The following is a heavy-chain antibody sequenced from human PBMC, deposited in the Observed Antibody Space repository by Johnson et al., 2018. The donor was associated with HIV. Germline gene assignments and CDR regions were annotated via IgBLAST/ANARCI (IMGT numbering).Heavy chain of an antibody. CDR3: ARSMIVNAFDI. Sequence: VQLVESGGGVVQPGRSLRLSCAASGFTFSSYAMHWVRQAPGKGLEWVAVISYDGSNKYYADSVKGRFTISRDNAKNSLYLQMNSLRAEDTAVYYCARSMIVNAFDIWGQGTMVTVSS. J-gene: IGHJ3*02. V-gene: IGHV3-30-3*01. CDR2: ISYDGSNK. CDR1: GFTFSSYA. D-gene: IGHD3-22*01.